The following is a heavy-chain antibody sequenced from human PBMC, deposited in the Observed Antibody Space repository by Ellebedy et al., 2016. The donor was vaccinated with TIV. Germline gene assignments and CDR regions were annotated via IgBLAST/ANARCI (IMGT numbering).Heavy chain of an antibody. J-gene: IGHJ6*03. V-gene: IGHV3-74*01. D-gene: IGHD3-16*01. CDR2: INSDGSST. CDR3: ARVDTMGGNYYYYMDV. CDR1: GFTFSGYW. Sequence: GESLKISXAASGFTFSGYWMHWVRQAPGKGLVWVSRINSDGSSTNYADAVKGRFTISRDNSKNTLYLEMNSLRAEDSAIYYCARVDTMGGNYYYYMDVWGKGTTVTVSS.